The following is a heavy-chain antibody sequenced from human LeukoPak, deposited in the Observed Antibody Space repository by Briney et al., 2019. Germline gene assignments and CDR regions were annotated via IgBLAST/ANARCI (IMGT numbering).Heavy chain of an antibody. CDR1: GFTVSSNY. J-gene: IGHJ4*02. Sequence: PGGSLRLSCAASGFTVSSNYMSWVRQAPRKGLERVSVIYSGGSTYYADSVKGRFTISRDNSKNTLYLQMNSLRAEDTALYNSERASGSYGVPIAQWGGGTLVTVSS. CDR2: IYSGGST. D-gene: IGHD1-26*01. V-gene: IGHV3-66*02. CDR3: ERASGSYGVPIAQ.